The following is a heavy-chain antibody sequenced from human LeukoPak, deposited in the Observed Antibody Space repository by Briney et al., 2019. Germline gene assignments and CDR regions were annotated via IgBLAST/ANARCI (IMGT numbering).Heavy chain of an antibody. CDR1: GGSFSGYY. CDR3: ARGFYYDILTGYFPINWFDP. CDR2: IYTSGST. Sequence: PSETLSLTCAVYGGSFSGYYWSWIRQPAGKGLEWIGRIYTSGSTNYNPSLKSRVTISVDTSKNQFSLKLNSVTAADTAVYYCARGFYYDILTGYFPINWFDPWGQGTLVTVSS. V-gene: IGHV4-59*10. J-gene: IGHJ5*02. D-gene: IGHD3-9*01.